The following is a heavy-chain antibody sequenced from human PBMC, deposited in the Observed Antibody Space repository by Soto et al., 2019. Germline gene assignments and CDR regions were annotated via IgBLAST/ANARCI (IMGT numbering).Heavy chain of an antibody. CDR2: ISYDGSNK. V-gene: IGHV3-30*18. J-gene: IGHJ5*02. CDR1: GFTFSSYV. CDR3: AKDRSGYSSWFDP. D-gene: IGHD3-22*01. Sequence: GGSLRLSCAASGFTFSSYVMHWVRQSPGKGLEWVAVISYDGSNKYYADSVKGRFTISRDNSKNTPYLQMNSLRAEDTAVYYCAKDRSGYSSWFDPWGQGTLVTVS.